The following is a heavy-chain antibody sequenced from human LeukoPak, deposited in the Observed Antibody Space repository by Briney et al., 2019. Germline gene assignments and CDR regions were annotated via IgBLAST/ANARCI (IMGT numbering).Heavy chain of an antibody. Sequence: PGGSLRLSCAASGFSFSDYYMTWIRQAPGKGLEWVSYISGGSGYTNYADSVKGRFTISRDNAKNSLYLQMNSLRAEDTAVYYCARARAITGTTSFDYWGQGTLVTVSS. D-gene: IGHD1-7*01. CDR1: GFSFSDYY. J-gene: IGHJ4*02. CDR3: ARARAITGTTSFDY. CDR2: ISGGSGYT. V-gene: IGHV3-11*06.